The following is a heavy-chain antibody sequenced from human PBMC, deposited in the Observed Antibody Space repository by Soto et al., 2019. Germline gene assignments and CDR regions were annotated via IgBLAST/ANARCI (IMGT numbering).Heavy chain of an antibody. J-gene: IGHJ6*02. V-gene: IGHV3-72*01. Sequence: EVQLVESGGGLVQPGGSLRLSCAASGFAFSAHYMDWVRQAPGKGLEWVGRSRNKANRYTTEYVASVKGRFTISRDDSKNSLYLQMNSLKMEDTAVYYCISHYDSSHLNGMDVWGQGTTVTVSS. CDR3: ISHYDSSHLNGMDV. CDR1: GFAFSAHY. D-gene: IGHD3-22*01. CDR2: SRNKANRYTT.